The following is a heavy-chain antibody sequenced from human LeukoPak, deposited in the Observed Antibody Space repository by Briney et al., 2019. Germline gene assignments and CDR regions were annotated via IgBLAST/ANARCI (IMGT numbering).Heavy chain of an antibody. D-gene: IGHD4-17*01. J-gene: IGHJ4*02. V-gene: IGHV3-21*01. Sequence: GGSLRLSCAASGFTFSSYIMNWVRQAPGKGLEWVSSISSSSSYIYYADSVKGRFTISRDNAKNSLYLQMNSLRAEDTAVYYCATGVVAAIYGDYQPGFDYWGQGTLVTVSS. CDR2: ISSSSSYI. CDR1: GFTFSSYI. CDR3: ATGVVAAIYGDYQPGFDY.